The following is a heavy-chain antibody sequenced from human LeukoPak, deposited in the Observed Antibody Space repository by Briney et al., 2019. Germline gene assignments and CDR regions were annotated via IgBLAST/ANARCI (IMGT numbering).Heavy chain of an antibody. CDR2: IKPDGTEK. D-gene: IGHD3-22*01. CDR1: GFTFSGIW. Sequence: PGGPLRPSCAAPGFTFSGIWMTWVRKAPGKGLKWLPNIKPDGTEKYYVDSVKGRFTISRDNAKNSLYLQMNSLRAEDTAVYYCARASSYYYDSSGSWYFDLWGRGTLVTVSS. J-gene: IGHJ2*01. V-gene: IGHV3-7*01. CDR3: ARASSYYYDSSGSWYFDL.